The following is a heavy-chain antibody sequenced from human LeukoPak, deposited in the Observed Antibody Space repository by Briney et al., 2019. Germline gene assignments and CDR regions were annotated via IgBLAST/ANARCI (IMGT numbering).Heavy chain of an antibody. CDR3: ARGGVAYYGSGSYSHYYMDV. Sequence: ASVKVSCKASGYTFTSYDMNWVRQAPGQGLEWMGWINTNTGNPTYAQGFTGRFVFSLDTSVSTAYLQISSLKAEDTAVYYCARGGVAYYGSGSYSHYYMDVWGKGTTVTVSS. CDR2: INTNTGNP. J-gene: IGHJ6*03. V-gene: IGHV7-4-1*02. CDR1: GYTFTSYD. D-gene: IGHD3-10*01.